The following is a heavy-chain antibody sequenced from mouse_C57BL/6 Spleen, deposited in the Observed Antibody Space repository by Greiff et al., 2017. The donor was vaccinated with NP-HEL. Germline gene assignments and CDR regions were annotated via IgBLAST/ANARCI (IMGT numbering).Heavy chain of an antibody. J-gene: IGHJ4*01. CDR3: TRSGGYYAMDY. Sequence: QVQLQQSGAELVRPGASVTLSCKASGYTFTDYEMHWVKQTPVHGLEWIGAIDPETGGTAYNQTFKGQVILTADKSSSTAYMELRSLTSEDSAVYYCTRSGGYYAMDYWGQGTSVTVSS. CDR1: GYTFTDYE. V-gene: IGHV1-15*01. CDR2: IDPETGGT. D-gene: IGHD3-2*02.